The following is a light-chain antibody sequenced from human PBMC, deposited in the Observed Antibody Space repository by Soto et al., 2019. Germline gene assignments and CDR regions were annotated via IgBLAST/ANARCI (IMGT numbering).Light chain of an antibody. Sequence: EIVLTQSPGTLSLSPRERDTLSCRASQSVSSSYLAWYQQKPGQAPRLLIYGASSRATGIPDRFSGSGSGTDFTLTISRLEPEDFAVYYCQQYGSSPPITFGGGTKVDIK. J-gene: IGKJ4*01. CDR3: QQYGSSPPIT. V-gene: IGKV3-20*01. CDR1: QSVSSSY. CDR2: GAS.